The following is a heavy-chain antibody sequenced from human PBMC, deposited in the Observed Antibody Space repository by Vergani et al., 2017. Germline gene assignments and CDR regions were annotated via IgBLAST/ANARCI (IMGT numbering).Heavy chain of an antibody. J-gene: IGHJ6*02. CDR1: GFTFSSYA. CDR3: ARDGRIAAAGTGYYGMDV. Sequence: QVQLVESGGGVVQPGRSLRLSCAASGFTFSSYAMHWVRQAPGKGLEWVAVISYDGSNKYYADSVKGRFTISRDNAKNSLYLQMNSLRAEDTAVYYCARDGRIAAAGTGYYGMDVWGQGTTVTVSS. V-gene: IGHV3-30-3*01. CDR2: ISYDGSNK. D-gene: IGHD6-13*01.